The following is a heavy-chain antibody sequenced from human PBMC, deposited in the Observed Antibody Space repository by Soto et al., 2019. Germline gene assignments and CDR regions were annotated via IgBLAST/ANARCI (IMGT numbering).Heavy chain of an antibody. CDR2: IFHSGNT. V-gene: IGHV4-39*07. CDR3: ARDWDSSGLFDP. J-gene: IGHJ5*02. Sequence: PSETLSLTCTVSGGAIIDTNYYWGWIRQPPGKGLERIGSIFHSGNTYYNPSLESRVTISVDTSKNQFSLRLTSVTAADTALYYCARDWDSSGLFDPWGQGALVTVSS. D-gene: IGHD3-10*01. CDR1: GGAIIDTNYY.